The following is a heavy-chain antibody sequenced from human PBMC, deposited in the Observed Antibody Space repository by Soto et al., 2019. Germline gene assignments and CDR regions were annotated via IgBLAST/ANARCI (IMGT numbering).Heavy chain of an antibody. CDR1: GGSISSSSYY. CDR2: IYYSGST. V-gene: IGHV4-39*01. J-gene: IGHJ3*02. Sequence: QLQLQESGPGLVKPSETLSLTCTVSGGSISSSSYYWGWIRQPPGKGLEWIGSIYYSGSTYYNPSLKSRVTIPVDTSKNLFSLKLSSVTAADTAVYYCARRRIDYGDYFDAFDIWGQGTMVTVSS. D-gene: IGHD4-17*01. CDR3: ARRRIDYGDYFDAFDI.